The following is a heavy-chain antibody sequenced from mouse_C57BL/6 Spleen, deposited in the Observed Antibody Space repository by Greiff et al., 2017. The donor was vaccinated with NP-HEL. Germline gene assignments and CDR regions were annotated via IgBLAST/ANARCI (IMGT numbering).Heavy chain of an antibody. Sequence: QVQLQQSGAELVRPGTSVKVSCKASGYAFTNYLIEWVKQRPGQGLEWIGVINPGSGGTNYNEKFKGKATLTADKSYSTAYMQLSSLTSEDSAVYFCARGITTVGYAMDYWGQGTSVTVSS. CDR3: ARGITTVGYAMDY. J-gene: IGHJ4*01. D-gene: IGHD1-1*01. CDR1: GYAFTNYL. V-gene: IGHV1-54*01. CDR2: INPGSGGT.